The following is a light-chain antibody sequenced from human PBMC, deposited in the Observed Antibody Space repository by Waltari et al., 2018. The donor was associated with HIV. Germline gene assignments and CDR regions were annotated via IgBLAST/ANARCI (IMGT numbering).Light chain of an antibody. CDR3: QQYSAYPLT. CDR2: KAS. CDR1: QSVSSW. J-gene: IGKJ4*01. Sequence: DIQMTQSPSTLSASVGDRVTITCRASQSVSSWLAWYQQKPGRAPKLLIYKASSLESGVPSRFSGGGSGTEFTLTISNLQAEDFTTFYCQQYSAYPLTFGGGTKLEIK. V-gene: IGKV1-5*03.